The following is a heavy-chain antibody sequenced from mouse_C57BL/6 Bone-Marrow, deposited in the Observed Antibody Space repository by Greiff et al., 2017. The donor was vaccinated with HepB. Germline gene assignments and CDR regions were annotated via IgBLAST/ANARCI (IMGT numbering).Heavy chain of an antibody. V-gene: IGHV12-3*01. CDR3: AGAPYGLWYFDV. J-gene: IGHJ1*03. CDR1: GFPITSGYY. D-gene: IGHD1-1*02. Sequence: QVQLKESGPGLVKPSQSLFLTCSITGFPITSGYYWIWIRQSPGKPLEWMGYITHSGETFYNPSLQSPISITRETSKNQFFLQLNSVTTEDTAMYYCAGAPYGLWYFDVWGTGTTVTVSS. CDR2: ITHSGET.